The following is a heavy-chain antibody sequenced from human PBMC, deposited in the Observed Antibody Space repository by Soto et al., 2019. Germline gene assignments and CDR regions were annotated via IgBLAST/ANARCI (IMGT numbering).Heavy chain of an antibody. CDR3: ARIQMVRGVIIRLVDY. CDR1: GGSISSYY. CDR2: IYYSGST. V-gene: IGHV4-59*01. Sequence: SETLPLTCTVSGGSISSYYWSWIRQPPGKGLEWIGYIYYSGSTNYNPSLKSRVTISVDTSKNQFSLKLSSVTAADTAVYYCARIQMVRGVIIRLVDYWGQGTLVT. D-gene: IGHD3-10*01. J-gene: IGHJ4*02.